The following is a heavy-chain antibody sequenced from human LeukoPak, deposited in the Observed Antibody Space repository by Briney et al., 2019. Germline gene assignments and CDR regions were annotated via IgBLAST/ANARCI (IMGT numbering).Heavy chain of an antibody. CDR1: GFTVSSNC. CDR2: LYSGGTI. V-gene: IGHV3-66*01. J-gene: IGHJ3*02. CDR3: AGGLPRRGYNYGERAFDI. D-gene: IGHD5-18*01. Sequence: GGSLRLSCAASGFTVSSNCLSWVRQAPGKGLEWVSVLYSGGTIYYADSVKGRFTISRDSPKNTLYLQMNNLRAEDTAVYYCAGGLPRRGYNYGERAFDIWGQGTMVTVSS.